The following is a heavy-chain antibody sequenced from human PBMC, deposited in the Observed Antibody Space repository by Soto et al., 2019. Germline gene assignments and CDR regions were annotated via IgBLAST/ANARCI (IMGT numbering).Heavy chain of an antibody. CDR3: ARDPLDYYGSGSSHFDY. V-gene: IGHV3-21*01. CDR1: GFTFSSYS. Sequence: GSLRLSCAASGFTFSSYSMNWVRQAPGKGLEWVSSISSSSSYIYYADSVKGRFTISRDNAKNSLYLQMNSLRAEDTAVYYCARDPLDYYGSGSSHFDYWGQGTLVTVSS. J-gene: IGHJ4*02. D-gene: IGHD3-10*01. CDR2: ISSSSSYI.